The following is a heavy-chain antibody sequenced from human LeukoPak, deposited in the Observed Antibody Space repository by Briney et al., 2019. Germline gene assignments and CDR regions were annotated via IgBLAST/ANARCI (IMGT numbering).Heavy chain of an antibody. Sequence: SQTLSLTCAVSGGSISSGGYSWSWIRQPPGKGLEWIGYIYHSGSTYYNPSLKSRVTISVDRSKDQFSLKLSSVTAADTAVYYCARATPWFDPWGQGTLVTVSS. V-gene: IGHV4-30-2*01. CDR2: IYHSGST. CDR1: GGSISSGGYS. J-gene: IGHJ5*02. CDR3: ARATPWFDP.